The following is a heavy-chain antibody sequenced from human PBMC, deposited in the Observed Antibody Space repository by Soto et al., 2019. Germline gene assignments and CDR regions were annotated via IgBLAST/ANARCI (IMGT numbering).Heavy chain of an antibody. V-gene: IGHV3-23*01. CDR2: ISGSGGST. CDR1: GFTFSSYA. CDR3: AKDFXMVRGPQVTPPRYYFDY. D-gene: IGHD3-10*01. Sequence: GGSLRLSCAASGFTFSSYAMSWVRQAPGKGLEWVSAISGSGGSTYYADSVKGRFTISRDNSKNTLYLQMNSLRAEDTAVYYCAKDFXMVRGPQVTPPRYYFDYWGQGTLVTVSS. J-gene: IGHJ4*02.